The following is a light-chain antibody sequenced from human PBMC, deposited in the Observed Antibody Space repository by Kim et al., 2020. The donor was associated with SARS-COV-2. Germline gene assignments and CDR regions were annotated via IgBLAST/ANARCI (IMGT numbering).Light chain of an antibody. CDR3: QQYAYWRA. V-gene: IGKV3-15*01. Sequence: SLSPGERATLSCRVSQSISSSLAWYQQKPGQAPRVLIYGASARATGIPARFSGSGSGTEFTLTISNLQSEDFAVYYCQQYAYWRAFGQGTRLEIK. CDR1: QSISSS. CDR2: GAS. J-gene: IGKJ5*01.